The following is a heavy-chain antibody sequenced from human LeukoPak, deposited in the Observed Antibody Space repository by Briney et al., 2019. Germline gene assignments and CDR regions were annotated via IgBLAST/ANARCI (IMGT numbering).Heavy chain of an antibody. CDR1: GFTFRSNW. J-gene: IGHJ3*02. V-gene: IGHV3-7*01. Sequence: QAGGSLRLSCAASGFTFRSNWMTWLRQAPGKELELVAHINPDGSEESYADSVKGRFTISRDNAKNSLHLQMNNLRVEDTAVYYCARDPYIKAFDIWGQGTMVTVSS. CDR2: INPDGSEE. D-gene: IGHD1-14*01. CDR3: ARDPYIKAFDI.